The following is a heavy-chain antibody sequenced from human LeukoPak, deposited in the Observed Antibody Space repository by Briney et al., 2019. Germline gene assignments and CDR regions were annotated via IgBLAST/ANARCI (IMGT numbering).Heavy chain of an antibody. J-gene: IGHJ4*02. Sequence: PGGSLRLSCAASGFIFSSYSMNWVRQAPGKGLEWVSSISSSSSYIYYADSVKGRFTISRDNAKNSLYLQMNSLRAEDTAVYYCARVAEGVIGHFDYWGQGTLVTVSS. CDR3: ARVAEGVIGHFDY. V-gene: IGHV3-21*01. CDR2: ISSSSSYI. CDR1: GFIFSSYS. D-gene: IGHD2-21*01.